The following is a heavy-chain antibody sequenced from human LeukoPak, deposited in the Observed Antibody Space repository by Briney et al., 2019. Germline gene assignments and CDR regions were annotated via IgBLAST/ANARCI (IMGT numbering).Heavy chain of an antibody. J-gene: IGHJ4*02. CDR1: GFNFSSYA. CDR2: ISGSGGST. D-gene: IGHD3-16*02. CDR3: AKTRLGELSYFDY. V-gene: IGHV3-23*01. Sequence: PGGSLRLSCAASGFNFSSYAMSWVRQAPGKGLKWVSAISGSGGSTYYADSVKGRFTISRDNSKNTLYLQMNSLRAEDTAVYYCAKTRLGELSYFDYWGQGTLVTVSS.